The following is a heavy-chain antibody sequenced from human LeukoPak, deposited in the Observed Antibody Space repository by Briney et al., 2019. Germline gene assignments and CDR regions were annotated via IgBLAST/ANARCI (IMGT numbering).Heavy chain of an antibody. CDR1: GGSISTRYYY. Sequence: SETLSLTCAVSGGSISTRYYYWGWIRQPPGKGLEWIGTLHHSGSAYYNPSLKSQVTISVDTSNNHFSLKLSSVTAGDTAVYYCASLYFYGSGSFPNYWGQGILVTVST. CDR3: ASLYFYGSGSFPNY. D-gene: IGHD3-10*01. J-gene: IGHJ4*02. V-gene: IGHV4-39*02. CDR2: LHHSGSA.